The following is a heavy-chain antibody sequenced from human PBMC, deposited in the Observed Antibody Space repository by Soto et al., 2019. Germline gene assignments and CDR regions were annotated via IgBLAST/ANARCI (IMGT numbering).Heavy chain of an antibody. CDR1: GFTFSSYE. CDR3: ARESYSSSWYFDY. V-gene: IGHV3-48*03. CDR2: ISSSGSTI. Sequence: GGSLRLSCAASGFTFSSYEMNWVRQAPGKGLEWVSYISSSGSTIYYADSVKGRFTISRDNAENSLYLQMNSLRAEDTAVYYCARESYSSSWYFDYWGQGTLVTVSS. D-gene: IGHD6-13*01. J-gene: IGHJ4*02.